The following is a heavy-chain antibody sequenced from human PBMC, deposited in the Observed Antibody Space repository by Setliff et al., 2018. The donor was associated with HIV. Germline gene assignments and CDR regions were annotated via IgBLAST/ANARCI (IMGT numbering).Heavy chain of an antibody. J-gene: IGHJ4*02. Sequence: LSCAASGFTFSAYRMNWVRQAPGKGLEWVSSISSSGNTRYYADSVKGRFTISRDNAKNSLYLQMNSLKTEDTAMYYCATVYDYGDYDHDFWGQGTLVTVSS. CDR2: ISSSGNTR. CDR3: ATVYDYGDYDHDF. D-gene: IGHD4-17*01. CDR1: GFTFSAYR. V-gene: IGHV3-48*01.